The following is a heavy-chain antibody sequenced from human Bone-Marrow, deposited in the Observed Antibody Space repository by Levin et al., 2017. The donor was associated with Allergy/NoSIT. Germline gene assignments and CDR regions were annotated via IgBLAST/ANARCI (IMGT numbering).Heavy chain of an antibody. D-gene: IGHD5-12*01. J-gene: IGHJ3*02. Sequence: SETLCLRCAVSGGSISSSSYYWGWIRQPPGKGLEWIGSIYFRGDTYYNPSLKSRVTISVDTSKTQFSLKLRSVTAADTAVYYCAREDSGFDIAAAFDIWGRGTMVSVSS. V-gene: IGHV4-39*07. CDR1: GGSISSSSYY. CDR3: AREDSGFDIAAAFDI. CDR2: IYFRGDT.